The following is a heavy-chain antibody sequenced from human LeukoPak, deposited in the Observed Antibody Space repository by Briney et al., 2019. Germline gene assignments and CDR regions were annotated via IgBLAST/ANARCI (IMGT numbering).Heavy chain of an antibody. CDR3: AKIAPKRATPRGGVLDY. J-gene: IGHJ4*02. Sequence: GGSLRLSCAASGFTFSSYAMSWVRQAPGKGLEWVSIISGSAGSTDYADSVKGRFTISRDNSKNTLYLQMNSLRAEDTAVYYCAKIAPKRATPRGGVLDYWGQGTLVTVSS. CDR2: ISGSAGST. V-gene: IGHV3-23*01. D-gene: IGHD1-26*01. CDR1: GFTFSSYA.